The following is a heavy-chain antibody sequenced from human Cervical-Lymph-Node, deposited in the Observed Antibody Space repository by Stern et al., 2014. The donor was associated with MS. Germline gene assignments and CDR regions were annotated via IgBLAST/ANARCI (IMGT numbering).Heavy chain of an antibody. CDR2: IKPRSGLT. Sequence: VQLVQSGAEVKKPGASVQVSCKASGYTFTEYYVNWVRQAPGQGLEWMGWIKPRSGLTKNAQKFQGRVTMTGDTSISTVYMELRALRSDDSAVYYCARRLGGYGDYYYGLDVWGQGSKVIVSS. V-gene: IGHV1-2*02. D-gene: IGHD4-17*01. CDR1: GYTFTEYY. CDR3: ARRLGGYGDYYYGLDV. J-gene: IGHJ6*02.